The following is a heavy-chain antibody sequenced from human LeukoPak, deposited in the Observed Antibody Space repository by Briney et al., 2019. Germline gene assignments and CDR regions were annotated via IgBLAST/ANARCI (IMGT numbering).Heavy chain of an antibody. V-gene: IGHV3-30*18. CDR3: AKGMATYGSGTLFDY. J-gene: IGHJ4*02. Sequence: GGSLRLSCAASGFTFSSYGMHWVRQAPGRGLEWVAVISYDGPNKYYADSVKGRFTISRDNSKSRLYLQMNSLRAEDTAVYYCAKGMATYGSGTLFDYWGQGTLVTVSS. D-gene: IGHD3-10*01. CDR1: GFTFSSYG. CDR2: ISYDGPNK.